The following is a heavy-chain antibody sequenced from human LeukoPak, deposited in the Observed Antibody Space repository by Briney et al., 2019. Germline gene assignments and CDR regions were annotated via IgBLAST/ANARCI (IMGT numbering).Heavy chain of an antibody. Sequence: SETLSLTCSVSGGSINSGTYYWSWLRLPPEKGLEWIASIHYTGSTYYNPSLKSRSTISRDTPKNQFSLTLTSVVDADTAVYYCVRHVHSPSFDPWGQGTLVTVSS. CDR2: IHYTGST. J-gene: IGHJ5*02. CDR3: VRHVHSPSFDP. CDR1: GGSINSGTYY. V-gene: IGHV4-39*01.